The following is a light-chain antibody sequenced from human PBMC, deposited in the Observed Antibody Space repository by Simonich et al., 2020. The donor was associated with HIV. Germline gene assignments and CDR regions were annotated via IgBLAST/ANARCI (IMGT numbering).Light chain of an antibody. V-gene: IGKV1-5*03. CDR1: QSISTW. CDR2: TAS. J-gene: IGKJ4*01. Sequence: DIQMTQSPSSLSASVGDRVTITCRASQSISTWLAWYQQKPGKAPNLLIYTASTLESGVPSRFSGSISGTEFTLTISSLQPDDFATYYCQQYYSTPLTFGGGTKVEIK. CDR3: QQYYSTPLT.